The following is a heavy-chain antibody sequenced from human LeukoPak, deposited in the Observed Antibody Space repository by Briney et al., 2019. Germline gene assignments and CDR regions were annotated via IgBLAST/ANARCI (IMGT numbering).Heavy chain of an antibody. V-gene: IGHV3-21*04. J-gene: IGHJ4*02. D-gene: IGHD4/OR15-4a*01. CDR2: ISSSSSYI. CDR3: ARRAGAYSHPYDY. CDR1: GLTLSSYG. Sequence: GGSLRLSCAGYGLTLSSYGMNWVRQAPGKGLEWVSFISSSSSYIYYADSVKGRFAISRDNSKNTLFLHMNSLRAEDTAVYYCARRAGAYSHPYDYWGQGTLVTVSS.